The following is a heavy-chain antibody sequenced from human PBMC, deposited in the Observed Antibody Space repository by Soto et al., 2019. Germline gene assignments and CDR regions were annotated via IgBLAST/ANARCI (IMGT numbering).Heavy chain of an antibody. J-gene: IGHJ6*02. V-gene: IGHV1-69*13. Sequence: VASVKVSCKASGGTFSSYAISWVRQAPGQGLEWMGGIIPIFGTANYAQKFQGRVTITADESTSTAYMELSSLRSEDTAVYYCARGKMTTVTLYYYYGMDVWGQGPTVTVSS. CDR1: GGTFSSYA. CDR2: IIPIFGTA. CDR3: ARGKMTTVTLYYYYGMDV. D-gene: IGHD4-4*01.